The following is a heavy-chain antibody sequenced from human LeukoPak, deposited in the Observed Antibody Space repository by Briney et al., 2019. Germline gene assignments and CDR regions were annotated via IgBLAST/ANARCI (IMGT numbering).Heavy chain of an antibody. D-gene: IGHD4-23*01. CDR3: AKMTTVVTPGGFY. J-gene: IGHJ4*02. CDR1: GFTFSNYW. V-gene: IGHV3-23*01. Sequence: GGSLRLSCGASGFTFSNYWMSWVRQAPGKGLEWVSAISGSGGSTYYADSVKGRFTISRDNSKNTLYLQMNSLRAEDTAVYYCAKMTTVVTPGGFYWGQGTLVTVSS. CDR2: ISGSGGST.